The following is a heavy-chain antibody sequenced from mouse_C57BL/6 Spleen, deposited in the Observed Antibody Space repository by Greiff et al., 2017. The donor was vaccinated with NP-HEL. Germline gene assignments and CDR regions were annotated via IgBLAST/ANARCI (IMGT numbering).Heavy chain of an antibody. V-gene: IGHV7-3*01. CDR1: GFTFTDYY. CDR2: IRNKANGWIT. J-gene: IGHJ1*03. D-gene: IGHD2-4*01. Sequence: EVHLVESGGGLVQPGGERRRGGGASGFTFTDYYMSWVRQPPGKALEWLGFIRNKANGWITDYSASVKGRFTISRDNSQNILYLQLNALSAEDSATSYGARYHDYEGWYFDVWGTGTTVTVSS. CDR3: ARYHDYEGWYFDV.